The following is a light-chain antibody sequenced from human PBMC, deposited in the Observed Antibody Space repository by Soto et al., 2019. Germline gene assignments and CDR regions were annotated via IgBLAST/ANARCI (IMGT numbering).Light chain of an antibody. CDR1: QTITTY. Sequence: DIQMTQSPSSLSASVGDRVTIYCRASQTITTYLSWYQQKPGKAPKLLIYAASSLHSGVPSSFSGSGSGTDFTLTISTLQPEDFAAYYCQQTYSALWTFGQGTKLEIK. V-gene: IGKV1-39*01. CDR3: QQTYSALWT. CDR2: AAS. J-gene: IGKJ1*01.